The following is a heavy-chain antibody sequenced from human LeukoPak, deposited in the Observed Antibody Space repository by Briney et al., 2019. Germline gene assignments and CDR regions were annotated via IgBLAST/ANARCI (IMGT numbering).Heavy chain of an antibody. D-gene: IGHD2-8*01. J-gene: IGHJ4*02. CDR2: ISYDGSNK. V-gene: IGHV3-30-3*01. CDR3: AREPMAGHRYFDY. CDR1: GFTFSSYA. Sequence: GGSLRLSCAASGFTFSSYAMHWVRQAPGKGLEWVAVISYDGSNKYYADSVKGRFTISRDNSKNTLYLQMNSLRAEDTAVYYCAREPMAGHRYFDYWGQGTLVTVSS.